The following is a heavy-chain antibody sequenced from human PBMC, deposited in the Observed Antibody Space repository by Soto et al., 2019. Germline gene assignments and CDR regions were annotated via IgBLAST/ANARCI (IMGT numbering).Heavy chain of an antibody. CDR2: INHSGST. Sequence: SETLSLTCAVYGGSFSGYYWRWIRQPPGKGLEWIGEINHSGSTNYNPSLKSRVTISVDTSKNQFSLKLSSVTAADTAVYYCARGLIAAAHYGMDVWGQGTTVT. CDR1: GGSFSGYY. V-gene: IGHV4-34*01. D-gene: IGHD6-13*01. CDR3: ARGLIAAAHYGMDV. J-gene: IGHJ6*02.